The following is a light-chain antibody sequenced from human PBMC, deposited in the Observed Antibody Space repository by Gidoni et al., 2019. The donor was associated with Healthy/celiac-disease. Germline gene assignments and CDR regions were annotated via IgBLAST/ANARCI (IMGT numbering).Light chain of an antibody. CDR2: DAS. J-gene: IGKJ4*01. CDR3: QQRSNWPPLT. CDR1: QSVSSY. Sequence: EIVLTKSPANLSLSPGERATLSCRTSQSVSSYLAWYQHKPGQAPRPLIYDASNRATGIPAKFSGSGSGTDFTLTISSLEPEDFAVYYCQQRSNWPPLTFGGGTKVEIK. V-gene: IGKV3-11*01.